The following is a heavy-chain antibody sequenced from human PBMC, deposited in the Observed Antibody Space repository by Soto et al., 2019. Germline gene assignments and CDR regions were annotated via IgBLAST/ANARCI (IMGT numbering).Heavy chain of an antibody. D-gene: IGHD1-7*01. V-gene: IGHV1-69*13. CDR1: GGTFRNYA. CDR3: ARDLYINWYYPLDS. CDR2: IIPIFGKA. Sequence: SVKVSCKASGGTFRNYAFSWVRQAPGQGLEWMGGIIPIFGKANYEQRFQGRLTITADESTSTAYMELHSLRSEDTAVYFCARDLYINWYYPLDSWGQGTLVT. J-gene: IGHJ4*02.